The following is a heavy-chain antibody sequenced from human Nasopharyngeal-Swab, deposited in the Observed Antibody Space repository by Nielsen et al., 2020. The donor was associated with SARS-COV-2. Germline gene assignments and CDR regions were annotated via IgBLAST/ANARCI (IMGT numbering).Heavy chain of an antibody. J-gene: IGHJ3*02. D-gene: IGHD2-2*01. CDR1: GFTFTSSA. CDR3: AAPYCSSTSCYDAFDI. V-gene: IGHV1-58*01. Sequence: SVKVSCKASGFTFTSSAVQWVRQARGQRLEWIGWIVVGSGNTNYAQKFQERVTITRDMSTSTAYMELSSLRSGDTAVYYCAAPYCSSTSCYDAFDIWGQGTMVTVSS. CDR2: IVVGSGNT.